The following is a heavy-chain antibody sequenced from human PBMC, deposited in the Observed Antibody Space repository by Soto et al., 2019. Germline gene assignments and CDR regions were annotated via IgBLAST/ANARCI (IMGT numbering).Heavy chain of an antibody. J-gene: IGHJ4*01. D-gene: IGHD3-10*01. V-gene: IGHV1-18*01. CDR1: GVTFTNYA. CDR3: ARGWFGEFVDYFDY. CDR2: ISAYNGNT. Sequence: QVQLVQSGAEVKKPGASVKVSCKASGVTFTNYAINWVRQAPGQGLEWMGWISAYNGNTNYAQKLEGRVTMTTDTFXSTAYMELRSLRSDDTAVYYCARGWFGEFVDYFDYGGHGTLVTVSS.